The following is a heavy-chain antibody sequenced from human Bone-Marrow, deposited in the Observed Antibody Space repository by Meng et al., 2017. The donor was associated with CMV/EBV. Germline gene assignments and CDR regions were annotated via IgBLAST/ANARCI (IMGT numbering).Heavy chain of an antibody. Sequence: GGSLRLSCAASGFTFSSYWMHWVRQAPGKGLVWVSRINSDGSSTSYADSVKGRFTISRDNAKNTLYLQMNSLRAEDTAVYYCAKSTLAGPWGSFDYWGQGNLVHVSS. J-gene: IGHJ4*02. CDR2: INSDGSST. D-gene: IGHD6-19*01. CDR1: GFTFSSYW. V-gene: IGHV3-74*01. CDR3: AKSTLAGPWGSFDY.